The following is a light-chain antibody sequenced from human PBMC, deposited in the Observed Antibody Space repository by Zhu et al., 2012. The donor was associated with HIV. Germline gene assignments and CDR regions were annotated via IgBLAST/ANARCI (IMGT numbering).Light chain of an antibody. Sequence: EIVLTQSPASLSVSPGERATLSCRASQSIGTNLAWYQQKDGQAPRLLIHGAFTRATGVLARFSGSGSGTEFTLTISSLQSEDFAVYYCQQYDHWPPLTFGGGTKVEIK. CDR3: QQYDHWPPLT. V-gene: IGKV3-15*01. J-gene: IGKJ4*01. CDR2: GAF. CDR1: QSIGTN.